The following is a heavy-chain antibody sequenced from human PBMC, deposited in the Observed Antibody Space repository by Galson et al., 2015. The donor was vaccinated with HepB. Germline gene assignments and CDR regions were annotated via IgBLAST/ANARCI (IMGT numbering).Heavy chain of an antibody. CDR3: AKEDLFRPAAIGGPDY. CDR1: GFTFSSYG. Sequence: SLRLSCAASGFTFSSYGMHWVRQAPGKGLEWVAVISYDGSNKYYADSVKGRFTISRDNSKNTLYLQMNSLRAEDTAVYYCAKEDLFRPAAIGGPDYWGQGTLVTVSS. D-gene: IGHD2-2*02. V-gene: IGHV3-30*18. J-gene: IGHJ4*02. CDR2: ISYDGSNK.